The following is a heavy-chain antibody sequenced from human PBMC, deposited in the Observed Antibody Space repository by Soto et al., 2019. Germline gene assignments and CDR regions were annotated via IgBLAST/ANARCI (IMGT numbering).Heavy chain of an antibody. J-gene: IGHJ4*02. Sequence: ESGGDLVQPGGSLRLSCAASGFTFNNYEMNWVRQAPGKGLEWVSYISSSGTTIYYADSVKGRFTISRDNAKNSLYLQMNSLRAKDTAVYYCARGDYYDSSGYFYCYWGQGTLVTVSS. CDR3: ARGDYYDSSGYFYCY. V-gene: IGHV3-48*03. D-gene: IGHD3-22*01. CDR1: GFTFNNYE. CDR2: ISSSGTTI.